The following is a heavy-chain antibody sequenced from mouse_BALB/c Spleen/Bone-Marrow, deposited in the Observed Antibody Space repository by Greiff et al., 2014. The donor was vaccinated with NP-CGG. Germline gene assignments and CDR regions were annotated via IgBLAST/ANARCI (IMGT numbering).Heavy chain of an antibody. CDR1: GYTFSSYW. V-gene: IGHV1-9*01. CDR3: ARSHYYGLYYAPDY. Sequence: VQLQQSGAELMKPGASVKISCKTPGYTFSSYWIEWVKQRPGHGLEWIGEILPGSGTTNYNEKFKGKTTFTADTSSNTAYMQLSSLTSEDSAVYYCARSHYYGLYYAPDYWGQGTSVTVPS. CDR2: ILPGSGTT. D-gene: IGHD1-1*01. J-gene: IGHJ4*01.